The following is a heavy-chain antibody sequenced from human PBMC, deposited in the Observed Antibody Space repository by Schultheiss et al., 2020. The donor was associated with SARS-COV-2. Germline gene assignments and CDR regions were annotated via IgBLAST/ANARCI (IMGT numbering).Heavy chain of an antibody. D-gene: IGHD6-6*01. CDR3: ARGFVPYYYYYMDV. Sequence: SQTLSLTCTVSGYSISSGYYWSWIRQPPGKGLEWIGEINHSGSTNYNPSLKSRVTISVDTSKNQFSLKLSSVTAADTAVYYCARGFVPYYYYYMDVWGKGTTVTVSS. CDR1: GYSISSGYY. CDR2: INHSGST. V-gene: IGHV4-38-2*02. J-gene: IGHJ6*03.